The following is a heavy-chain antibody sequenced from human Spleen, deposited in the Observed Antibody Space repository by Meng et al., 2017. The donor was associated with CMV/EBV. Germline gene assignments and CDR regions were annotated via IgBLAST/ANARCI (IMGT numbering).Heavy chain of an antibody. CDR1: GYSFTSYW. V-gene: IGHV5-51*01. CDR2: IYPGDSDT. J-gene: IGHJ6*02. D-gene: IGHD1-1*01. Sequence: GESLKISCKGSGYSFTSYWIGWVRQMPGKGLEWMGIIYPGDSDTRYSPSFQGQVTISADKSISTAYLQWSSLKASDSAMYYCARQLEPTGLGMDVWGQGTTVTVSS. CDR3: ARQLEPTGLGMDV.